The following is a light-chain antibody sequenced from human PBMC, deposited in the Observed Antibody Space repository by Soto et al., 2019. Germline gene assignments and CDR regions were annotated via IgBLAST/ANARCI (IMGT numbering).Light chain of an antibody. CDR3: SSYTSSSTNV. CDR2: EVS. V-gene: IGLV2-14*01. Sequence: QSALTQPASVSGSPGQSITISCTGPRSDVGGYNYVSGYQQHPGKAPKLMIYEVSNRPSGVSNRFSGSKSGNTASLTISGLQAEDEADYYCSSYTSSSTNVFGTGTKLTVL. CDR1: RSDVGGYNY. J-gene: IGLJ1*01.